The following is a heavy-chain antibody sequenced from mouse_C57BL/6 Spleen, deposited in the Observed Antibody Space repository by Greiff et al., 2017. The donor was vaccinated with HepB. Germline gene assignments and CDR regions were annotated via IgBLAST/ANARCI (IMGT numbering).Heavy chain of an antibody. Sequence: QVQLQQPGAELVKPGASVKMSCKASGYTFTSYWITWVKQRPGQGLEWIGDIYPGSGSTNYNEKFKSKATLTVDTSSSTAYMQLSSLTSEDSAVYFCAREGDGNYEGWYFDVWGTGTTVTVSS. V-gene: IGHV1-55*01. CDR2: IYPGSGST. CDR1: GYTFTSYW. CDR3: AREGDGNYEGWYFDV. D-gene: IGHD2-1*01. J-gene: IGHJ1*03.